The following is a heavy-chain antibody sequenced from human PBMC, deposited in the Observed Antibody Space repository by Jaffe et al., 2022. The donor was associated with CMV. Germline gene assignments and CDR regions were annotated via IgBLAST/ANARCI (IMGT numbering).Heavy chain of an antibody. D-gene: IGHD6-19*01. CDR1: GFTFSSYS. V-gene: IGHV3-21*01. CDR2: ISSSSSYI. CDR3: ARDWSSGWYGGDAFDI. J-gene: IGHJ3*02. Sequence: EVQLVESGGGLVKPGGSLRLSCAASGFTFSSYSMNWVRQAPGKGLEWVSSISSSSSYIYYADSVKGRFTISRDNAKNSLYLQMNSLRAEDTAVYYCARDWSSGWYGGDAFDIWGQGTMVTVSS.